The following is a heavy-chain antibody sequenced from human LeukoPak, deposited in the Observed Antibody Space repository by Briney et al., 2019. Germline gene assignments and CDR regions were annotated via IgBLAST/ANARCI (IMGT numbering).Heavy chain of an antibody. V-gene: IGHV3-30*04. CDR1: GFTFSSYA. D-gene: IGHD3-22*01. CDR2: ISYDGSNK. Sequence: GGSLRLSCAASGFTFSSYAMHWVRQAPGKGLEWVAVISYDGSNKYYADSVKGRFTISRDNSKNTLHLQMNSLRAEDTAVYYCARGGKIVVVIGSDYWGQGTLVTVSS. CDR3: ARGGKIVVVIGSDY. J-gene: IGHJ4*02.